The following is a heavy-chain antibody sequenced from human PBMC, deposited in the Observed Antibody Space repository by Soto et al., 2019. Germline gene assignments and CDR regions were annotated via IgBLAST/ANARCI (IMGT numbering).Heavy chain of an antibody. J-gene: IGHJ4*02. Sequence: EVQLVESGGGSVQPGGSLRLSCVVSGFTVSGMYMTWVRQAPGKGLEWVSLLYSDDTTYYADSVKGRLTISRDSSKNTLFLQMNSLTAEYTAVYYCARVDTLTAAVDYWGQGTLVTVSS. V-gene: IGHV3-66*01. D-gene: IGHD6-13*01. CDR1: GFTVSGMY. CDR3: ARVDTLTAAVDY. CDR2: LYSDDTT.